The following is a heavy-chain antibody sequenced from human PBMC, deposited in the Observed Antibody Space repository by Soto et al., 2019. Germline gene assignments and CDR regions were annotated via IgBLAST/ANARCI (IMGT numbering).Heavy chain of an antibody. CDR1: GFTFSSYA. J-gene: IGHJ4*02. D-gene: IGHD6-6*01. CDR3: ARAERERSWIAALGNYPETH. CDR2: ISYDGSNK. V-gene: IGHV3-30-3*01. Sequence: QVQLVESGGGVVQPGRSLRLSCAASGFTFSSYAMHWVRQAPGKGLEWVAVISYDGSNKYYADSVKGRFTISRDNSKNTLYLQMNSLRAEDTAVYYCARAERERSWIAALGNYPETHWGQGTLVTVSS.